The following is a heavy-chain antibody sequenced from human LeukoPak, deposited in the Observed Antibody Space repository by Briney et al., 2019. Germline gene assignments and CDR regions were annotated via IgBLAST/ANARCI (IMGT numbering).Heavy chain of an antibody. J-gene: IGHJ5*02. CDR2: MNPNSGNT. CDR1: VYTFTSYD. D-gene: IGHD3-10*01. CDR3: ARARWFRELFRDPNWFDP. V-gene: IGHV1-8*01. Sequence: GASVKVSCKASVYTFTSYDINWVRQATRQGHEWMGWMNPNSGNTGYAQKFQGRVTMTRNTSISTAYMELSSLRSEDTAVYYCARARWFRELFRDPNWFDPWGQGTLVTVSS.